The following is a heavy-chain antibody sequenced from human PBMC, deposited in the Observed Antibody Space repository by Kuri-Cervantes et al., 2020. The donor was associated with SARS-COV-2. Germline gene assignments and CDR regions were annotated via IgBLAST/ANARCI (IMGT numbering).Heavy chain of an antibody. D-gene: IGHD3-10*02. CDR1: GFTFSSFA. CDR3: VKCSAASHPCSLDY. J-gene: IGHJ4*03. CDR2: ITAEGAYT. V-gene: IGHV3-23*01. Sequence: GGFLRPPWARSGFTFSSFAMAWARQAPGKGLEWISDITAEGAYTYFADSVKGRSTISRDNSKYSLILQMSSLRAEDTAIYYCVKCSAASHPCSLDYWGQGTLVTVSS.